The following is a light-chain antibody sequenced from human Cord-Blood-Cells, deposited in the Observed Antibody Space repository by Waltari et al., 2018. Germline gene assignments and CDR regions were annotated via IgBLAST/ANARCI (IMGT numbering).Light chain of an antibody. V-gene: IGLV2-23*02. CDR2: EVS. Sequence: QSALTQPASVSGSPGQSITISCTGTSSDVGSYNLVSWYQQHPGKAPKLMIYEVSKRPSGVSKRFSGSKSCNTASLTISGLQAEDEADYYCCSYAGSSTWVFGTGTKVTVL. CDR1: SSDVGSYNL. J-gene: IGLJ1*01. CDR3: CSYAGSSTWV.